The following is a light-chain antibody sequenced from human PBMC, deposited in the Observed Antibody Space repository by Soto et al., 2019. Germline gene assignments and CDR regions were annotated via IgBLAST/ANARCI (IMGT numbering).Light chain of an antibody. Sequence: DIVMTQSPDSLTVSLGERATINCKSSQSVLYSSNNKNYLAWYQQKPGQPPKLLIYWASTRESGVPDRFSGSGSGTDFTLTISNLQPEDFATYFCQQSYSTPLTFGGGTKVDIK. CDR3: QQSYSTPLT. V-gene: IGKV4-1*01. CDR2: WAS. J-gene: IGKJ4*01. CDR1: QSVLYSSNNKNY.